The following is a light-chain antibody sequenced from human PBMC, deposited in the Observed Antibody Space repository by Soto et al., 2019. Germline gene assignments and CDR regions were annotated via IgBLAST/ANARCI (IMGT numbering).Light chain of an antibody. J-gene: IGKJ1*01. V-gene: IGKV3-20*01. CDR3: QQYGASPWT. CDR2: DAS. Sequence: EIVLTQSPGTLSLFPGESATLSCRASQSVGGRSLAWYQQKRGQAPRLLIYDASTRPTGIPGRFSGSGSGTDFILTISRLEPEDFAVYHCQQYGASPWTFGQGTKVEIK. CDR1: QSVGGRS.